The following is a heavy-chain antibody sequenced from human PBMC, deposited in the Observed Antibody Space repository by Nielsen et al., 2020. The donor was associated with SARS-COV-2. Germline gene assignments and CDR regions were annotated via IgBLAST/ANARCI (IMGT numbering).Heavy chain of an antibody. D-gene: IGHD7-27*01. CDR3: AKDGGWLTGDLSAFDI. Sequence: GESLKISCAASGFTFSSYGMHWVRQAPGKGLEWVAVISYDGSNKYYADSVKGRFTISRDNSKNTLYLQMNSLRAEDTAVYYCAKDGGWLTGDLSAFDIWGQGTMVTVSS. CDR2: ISYDGSNK. CDR1: GFTFSSYG. J-gene: IGHJ3*02. V-gene: IGHV3-30*18.